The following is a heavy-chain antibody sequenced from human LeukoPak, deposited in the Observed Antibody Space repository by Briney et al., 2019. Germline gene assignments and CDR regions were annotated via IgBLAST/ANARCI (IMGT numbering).Heavy chain of an antibody. V-gene: IGHV3-23*01. CDR1: GFTLGSFG. D-gene: IGHD2-2*01. Sequence: GGSLRLSCAASGFTLGSFGVSWVRQAPGKGLEWVSAISGSGGSTYYADSVKGRFTISRDNSKNTLYLQMNSLRAEDTAVYYCAKEGDVVVPAAIPFFDYGGQGTLVTVSS. CDR2: ISGSGGST. J-gene: IGHJ4*02. CDR3: AKEGDVVVPAAIPFFDY.